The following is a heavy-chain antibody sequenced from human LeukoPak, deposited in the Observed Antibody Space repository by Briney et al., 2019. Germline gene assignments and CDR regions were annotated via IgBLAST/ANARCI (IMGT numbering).Heavy chain of an antibody. J-gene: IGHJ6*02. Sequence: GGSLRLSCAASGFTFSSYGMHWVRQAPGKGLEWVAVMWYDGSNKYYADSVKGRFTISRDNSKNTLYLQMNSLRAEDTAVYYCARDSLRYTMHYGMDVWGQGTTVTVSS. CDR2: MWYDGSNK. V-gene: IGHV3-33*01. D-gene: IGHD3-9*01. CDR3: ARDSLRYTMHYGMDV. CDR1: GFTFSSYG.